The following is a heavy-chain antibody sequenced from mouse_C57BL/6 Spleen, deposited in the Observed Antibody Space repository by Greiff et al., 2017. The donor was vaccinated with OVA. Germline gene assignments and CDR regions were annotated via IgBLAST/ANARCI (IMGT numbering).Heavy chain of an antibody. Sequence: VQLQQPGAELVKPGASVKMSCKASGYTFTSYWITWVKQRPGQGLEWIGDIYPGSGSTNYNEKFKSKATLTVDTSSSTAYMQLSSLTSEDSAVYYCARRGTDYSNSYYAMDYWGQGTSVTVSS. V-gene: IGHV1-55*01. D-gene: IGHD2-5*01. CDR2: IYPGSGST. CDR1: GYTFTSYW. CDR3: ARRGTDYSNSYYAMDY. J-gene: IGHJ4*01.